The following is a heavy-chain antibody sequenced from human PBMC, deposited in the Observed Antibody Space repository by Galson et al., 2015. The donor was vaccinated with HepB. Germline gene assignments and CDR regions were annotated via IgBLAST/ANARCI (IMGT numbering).Heavy chain of an antibody. Sequence: SVKVSCKASGYTFTSYAMNWVRQAPGQGLEWMGWINTNTGNPTYAQGFTGRFVFSLDTSVSTAYLQISSLKAEDTAVYYCAREGIVGATTPGAFDIWGQGTMVTVSS. CDR1: GYTFTSYA. V-gene: IGHV7-4-1*02. J-gene: IGHJ3*02. CDR3: AREGIVGATTPGAFDI. CDR2: INTNTGNP. D-gene: IGHD1-26*01.